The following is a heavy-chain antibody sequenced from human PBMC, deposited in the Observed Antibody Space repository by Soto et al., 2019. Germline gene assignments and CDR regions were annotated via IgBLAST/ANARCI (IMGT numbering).Heavy chain of an antibody. CDR3: ARHQQKSRGTKFDY. D-gene: IGHD1-1*01. V-gene: IGHV1-2*04. Sequence: GASVKVSCKASGYTLTGYYMHWVRQAPGQGLEWMGWINPNSGGTNYAQKFQGWVTMTRDTSISTAYMELSSVTAADTAVYYCARHQQKSRGTKFDYWGQGTLVTVSS. CDR1: GYTLTGYY. J-gene: IGHJ4*02. CDR2: INPNSGGT.